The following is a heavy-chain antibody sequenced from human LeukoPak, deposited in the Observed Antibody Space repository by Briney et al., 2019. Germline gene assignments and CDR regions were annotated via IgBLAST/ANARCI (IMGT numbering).Heavy chain of an antibody. J-gene: IGHJ3*02. CDR2: INSDGSST. V-gene: IGHV3-74*01. D-gene: IGHD3-10*01. CDR3: ARANYYGSGRAAFDI. CDR1: GFTFSSYW. Sequence: GGSLRLSCAASGFTFSSYWMHWVRQAPGKGLVWVSRINSDGSSTSYADSVKGRFTISRDNAKNTLYLQMNSLRAEDTAVYYSARANYYGSGRAAFDIWGQGTMVTVSS.